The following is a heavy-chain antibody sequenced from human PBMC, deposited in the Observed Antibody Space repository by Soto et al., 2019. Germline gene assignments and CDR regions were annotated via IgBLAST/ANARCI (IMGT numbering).Heavy chain of an antibody. CDR2: ISYDGSNK. CDR1: GFTFSSYA. V-gene: IGHV3-30-3*01. Sequence: GESLRLSCAASGFTFSSYAMHWVRQAPGKGLEWVAVISYDGSNKYYADSVKGRFTISRDNSKNTLYLQMNSLRAEDTAVYYCARSSWNYDYYGMDVWGQGTTVTVSS. D-gene: IGHD2-15*01. CDR3: ARSSWNYDYYGMDV. J-gene: IGHJ6*02.